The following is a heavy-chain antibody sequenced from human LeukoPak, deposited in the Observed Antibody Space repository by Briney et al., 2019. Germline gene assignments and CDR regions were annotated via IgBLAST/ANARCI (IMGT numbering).Heavy chain of an antibody. V-gene: IGHV3-66*01. CDR2: IYSGGST. J-gene: IGHJ4*02. Sequence: GGSLRLSCAASGFTVSSNYMSWVRQAPGKGLEWVSVIYSGGSTDYADSVKGRFTISRDNSKNTLYLQMNSLRAEDTAVYYCARGIYYPRVYFDYWGQGTLVTVSS. D-gene: IGHD3-10*01. CDR1: GFTVSSNY. CDR3: ARGIYYPRVYFDY.